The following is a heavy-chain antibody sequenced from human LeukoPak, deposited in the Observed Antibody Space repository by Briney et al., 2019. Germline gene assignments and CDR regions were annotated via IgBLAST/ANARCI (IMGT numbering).Heavy chain of an antibody. V-gene: IGHV1-2*02. D-gene: IGHD2-2*02. CDR3: AREHSRANIVVVPPAITDY. Sequence: ASVKISCKASGYTFTGYYMLWVRHAPAQGLEWMGWINPNWGRTNYAQKSQGRVTMTSDTSINTAYMELSRLRSDDRAVYYCAREHSRANIVVVPPAITDYWGQGTLVTVST. J-gene: IGHJ4*02. CDR2: INPNWGRT. CDR1: GYTFTGYY.